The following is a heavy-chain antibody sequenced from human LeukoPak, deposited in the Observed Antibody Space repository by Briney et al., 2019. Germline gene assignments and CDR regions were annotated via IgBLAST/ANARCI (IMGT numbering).Heavy chain of an antibody. D-gene: IGHD3-22*01. CDR2: ISAYNGNT. CDR1: GYTFTSYG. CDR3: ASWYYYDSSGSGDYFDY. Sequence: ASVKVSCKASGYTFTSYGISWVRQAPGQGLEWMGWISAYNGNTNYAQKLQGRVTMTTDTSTSTAYMELRSLRSDDTAVYYCASWYYYDSSGSGDYFDYWGQGTLVTVSS. J-gene: IGHJ4*02. V-gene: IGHV1-18*01.